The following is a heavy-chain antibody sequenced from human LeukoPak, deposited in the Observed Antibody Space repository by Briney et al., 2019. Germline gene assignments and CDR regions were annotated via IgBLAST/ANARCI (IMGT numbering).Heavy chain of an antibody. CDR2: IYSGGST. V-gene: IGHV3-53*01. Sequence: GGSLRLSCAASGFTVSSNYMSWVRQAPGKGLEWASVIYSGGSTYYADSVKGRFTISRDNSKNTLYLQMNSLRAEDTAVYYCARERAAAGSLDYWGQGTLVTVSS. CDR3: ARERAAAGSLDY. D-gene: IGHD6-13*01. CDR1: GFTVSSNY. J-gene: IGHJ4*02.